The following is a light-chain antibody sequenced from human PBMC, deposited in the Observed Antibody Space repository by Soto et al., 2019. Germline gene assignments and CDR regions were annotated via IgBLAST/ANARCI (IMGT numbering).Light chain of an antibody. V-gene: IGLV2-14*01. CDR3: SSYTISSSLVL. CDR2: EVI. Sequence: QSVLTQPASVSGSPGQSITISCTGTSSDIGTYKYVSWYQQRPGKAPKLMIYEVINRPSGVSNRFSGSKSGNTASLTISGLRAEDEADYYCSSYTISSSLVLFGGGTKLTVL. J-gene: IGLJ2*01. CDR1: SSDIGTYKY.